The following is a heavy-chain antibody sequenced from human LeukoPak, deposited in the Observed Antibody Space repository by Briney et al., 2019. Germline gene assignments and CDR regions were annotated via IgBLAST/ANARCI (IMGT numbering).Heavy chain of an antibody. Sequence: GGSLRLSCAVSGFTLSDYAMNWVRQAPGKGLEWVSYISSSGSSVYYAASVKGRFTISRDNAKNSLYLQINSLRVEDTAVYYCARGRIPPHFDYVWGSFRYSYFDSWGLGTLVSVSS. J-gene: IGHJ4*02. D-gene: IGHD3-16*02. CDR1: GFTLSDYA. CDR3: ARGRIPPHFDYVWGSFRYSYFDS. CDR2: ISSSGSSV. V-gene: IGHV3-48*03.